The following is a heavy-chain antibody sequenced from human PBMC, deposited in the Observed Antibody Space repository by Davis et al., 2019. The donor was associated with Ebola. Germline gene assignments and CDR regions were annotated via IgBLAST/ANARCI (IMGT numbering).Heavy chain of an antibody. V-gene: IGHV7-4-1*02. CDR2: INTNTGNP. J-gene: IGHJ6*02. CDR3: AREQTDGGDYYYYGMDV. Sequence: AASVKVSCKASGYTFTSYAINWVRQAPGQGLEWMGWINTNTGNPTYAQGFTGRFVFSLDTSVSTAYLQISSLKAEDTAVYYCAREQTDGGDYYYYGMDVWGQGTTVTVSS. CDR1: GYTFTSYA. D-gene: IGHD2-21*01.